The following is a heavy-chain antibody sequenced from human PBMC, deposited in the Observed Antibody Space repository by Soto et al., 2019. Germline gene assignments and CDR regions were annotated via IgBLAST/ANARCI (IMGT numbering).Heavy chain of an antibody. Sequence: SGPTLVNPTQTLTLTCTVSGFSLSNARMGVSWIRQPPGKALEWLAHIFSNDEKSYSTSLKSRLTISKDTSKSQVVLTMTSMDPVDTATYYCARIRRYCSGGSCYEYYFDYWGQGTLVTVSS. CDR1: GFSLSNARMG. CDR3: ARIRRYCSGGSCYEYYFDY. V-gene: IGHV2-26*01. J-gene: IGHJ4*02. CDR2: IFSNDEK. D-gene: IGHD2-15*01.